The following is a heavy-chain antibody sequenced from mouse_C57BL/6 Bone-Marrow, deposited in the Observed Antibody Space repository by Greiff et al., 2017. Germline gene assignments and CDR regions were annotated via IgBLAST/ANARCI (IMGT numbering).Heavy chain of an antibody. V-gene: IGHV1-59*01. D-gene: IGHD3-2*02. CDR3: GLDSSGPRFAY. CDR2: IDPSDSYT. CDR1: GYTFTSNW. Sequence: QVQLQQPGAELVRPGTSVKLSCKASGYTFTSNWLHWVKQRPGQGLEWIGVIDPSDSYTNYNQKFKGKATLTVDTSSSAAYMQLSSMTSEASAVYYCGLDSSGPRFAYWGQGTLVTVSA. J-gene: IGHJ3*01.